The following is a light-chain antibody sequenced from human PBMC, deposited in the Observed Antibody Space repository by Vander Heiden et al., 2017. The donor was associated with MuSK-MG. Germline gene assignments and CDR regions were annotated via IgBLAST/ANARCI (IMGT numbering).Light chain of an antibody. CDR3: SSYTSSSTLVV. J-gene: IGLJ2*01. CDR1: SSDVGGYNY. V-gene: IGLV2-14*03. Sequence: QSALTQSASVSGSPGQSITISCTGTSSDVGGYNYVSWYQQHPGKTPKLMIYDVSNRPSGVANRFSGSKYGNTASLTISGLQAEDEADYYCSSYTSSSTLVVFGGGTKLTVL. CDR2: DVS.